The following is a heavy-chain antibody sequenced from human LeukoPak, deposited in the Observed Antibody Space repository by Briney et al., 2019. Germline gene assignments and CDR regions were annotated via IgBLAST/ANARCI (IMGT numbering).Heavy chain of an antibody. CDR1: GFTFDDYA. V-gene: IGHV3-9*01. CDR2: ISWNSGSI. Sequence: GGSLRLSCAASGFTFDDYAMHWVRQAPGKGLEWASGISWNSGSIGYADSVKGRFTISRDNAKNSLYLQMNSLRAEDTALYYCAKALGLHFDYWGQGTLVTVSS. D-gene: IGHD5-12*01. CDR3: AKALGLHFDY. J-gene: IGHJ4*02.